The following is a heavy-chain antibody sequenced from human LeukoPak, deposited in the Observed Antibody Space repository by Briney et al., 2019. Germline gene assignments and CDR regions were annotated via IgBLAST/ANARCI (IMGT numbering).Heavy chain of an antibody. V-gene: IGHV1-2*02. J-gene: IGHJ4*02. CDR2: INPNSGGT. D-gene: IGHD3-22*01. CDR3: TRGSYYDSSGYSGVRLFDY. CDR1: GYTITDYY. Sequence: GSVKDSCKASGYTITDYYIHWVRQAPGRGLEWMGWINPNSGGTNYAQKLQGRATMTSDTSISTAYMEMSRLKSDDTALYYGTRGSYYDSSGYSGVRLFDYWGQGTPVTVPS.